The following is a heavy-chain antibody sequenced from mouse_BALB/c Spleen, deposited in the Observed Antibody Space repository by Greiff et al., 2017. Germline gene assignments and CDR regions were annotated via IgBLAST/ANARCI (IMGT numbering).Heavy chain of an antibody. CDR3: ARPSTMITAGAMDY. CDR1: GFTFSSFG. CDR2: ISSGSSTI. Sequence: EVMLVESGGGLVQPGGSRKLSCAASGFTFSSFGMHWVRQAPEKGLEWVAYISSGSSTIYYADTVKGRFTISRDNPKNTLFLQMTSLRSEDTAMYCCARPSTMITAGAMDYWGQGTSVTVSS. V-gene: IGHV5-17*02. J-gene: IGHJ4*01. D-gene: IGHD2-4*01.